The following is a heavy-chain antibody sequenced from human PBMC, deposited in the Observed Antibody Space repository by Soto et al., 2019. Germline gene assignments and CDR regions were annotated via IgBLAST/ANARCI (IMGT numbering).Heavy chain of an antibody. Sequence: EVQLLESGGGLVQPGGSLRLSCAASGFTFSGYGMSWVRQAPGKGLEWVSAISGSGSSTYYADSVKGRFTISRDNSKNTLYLQMNSLRAEDTSVYYCAQTTGPFDSWGQGTLVTVSS. CDR1: GFTFSGYG. J-gene: IGHJ5*01. V-gene: IGHV3-23*01. CDR3: AQTTGPFDS. D-gene: IGHD4-17*01. CDR2: ISGSGSST.